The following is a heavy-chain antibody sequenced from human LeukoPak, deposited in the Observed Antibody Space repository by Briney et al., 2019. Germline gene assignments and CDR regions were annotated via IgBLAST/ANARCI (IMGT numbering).Heavy chain of an antibody. J-gene: IGHJ6*03. V-gene: IGHV3-23*01. CDR1: GFSFSNYG. CDR3: ARVDYGSGSYGYYYYYYMDV. Sequence: GGSLRLSCAVSGFSFSNYGVLWVREAPGGGVEWVSGIIGRGGTTYDADSVKGRVTIARDNAKNSLYLQKNSLKAEDTAVYYCARVDYGSGSYGYYYYYYMDVWGKGTTVTISS. CDR2: IIGRGGTT. D-gene: IGHD3-10*01.